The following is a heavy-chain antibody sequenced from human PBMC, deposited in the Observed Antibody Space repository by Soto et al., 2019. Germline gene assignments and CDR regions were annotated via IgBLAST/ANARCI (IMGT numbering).Heavy chain of an antibody. V-gene: IGHV4-31*03. CDR2: IYYSGST. Sequence: QVQLQESGPGLVKPSQTLSLTCTVSGGSISSAGYYWIWIRQHPGKGLEWIGYIYYSGSTYYNPSLESRVAISVDTSKNQFSLRLSSVTAADTAVYYCARSNGGGTAYYGADYWGQGTLVTVSS. CDR3: ARSNGGGTAYYGADY. CDR1: GGSISSAGYY. J-gene: IGHJ4*02. D-gene: IGHD3-22*01.